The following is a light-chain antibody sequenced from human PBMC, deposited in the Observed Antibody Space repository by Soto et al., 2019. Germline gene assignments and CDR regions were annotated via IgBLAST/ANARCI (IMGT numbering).Light chain of an antibody. V-gene: IGLV1-51*01. CDR3: GAWDTSLRAVV. J-gene: IGLJ2*01. CDR2: DNY. Sequence: QLVLTQPPSVSAAPGQKVIISCSGNSSNIGKNYVFWYQQFPGTAPKLLIYDNYKRPSGIPDRFSVSKSGASATLAITGLHTGDEADYYCGAWDTSLRAVVFGGGTQLTVL. CDR1: SSNIGKNY.